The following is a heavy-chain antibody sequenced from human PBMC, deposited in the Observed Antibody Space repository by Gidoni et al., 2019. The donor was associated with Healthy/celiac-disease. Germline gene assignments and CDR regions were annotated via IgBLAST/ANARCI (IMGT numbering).Heavy chain of an antibody. J-gene: IGHJ6*02. CDR2: IIPICGTA. CDR1: GGTFSSYA. Sequence: QVQLVQSGAEVQKPGSSVQVSCKASGGTFSSYAISWVRQAPGQGLEWMGGIIPICGTANYAQKFQGRVTITADKSTSTAYMELSSLRSEDTAVYYCARGSLYSGYDYSSHYYGMDVWGQGTTVTVSS. CDR3: ARGSLYSGYDYSSHYYGMDV. V-gene: IGHV1-69*06. D-gene: IGHD5-12*01.